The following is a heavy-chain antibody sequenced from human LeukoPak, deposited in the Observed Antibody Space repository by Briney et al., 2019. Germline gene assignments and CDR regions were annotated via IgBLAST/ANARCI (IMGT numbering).Heavy chain of an antibody. D-gene: IGHD3-16*01. CDR1: GYTFTGYY. J-gene: IGHJ6*03. CDR2: INPNSGGT. V-gene: IGHV1-2*02. Sequence: ASVKVSCKASGYTFTGYYMHWVRQAPGQGLEWMGWINPNSGGTNYAQKFQGRVTMTRDTSISTAYMELSRLRSDDTAVYYCARDGSWALGGYYMDVWGKGTTVTVSS. CDR3: ARDGSWALGGYYMDV.